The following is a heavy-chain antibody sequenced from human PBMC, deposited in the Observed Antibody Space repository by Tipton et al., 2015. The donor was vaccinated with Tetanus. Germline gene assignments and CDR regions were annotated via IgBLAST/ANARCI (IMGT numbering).Heavy chain of an antibody. D-gene: IGHD5-18*01. Sequence: SLRLSCAVSGGSISSSNWWSWVRQPPGKGLEWIGEIYHSGSTNYNPSLKSRVTISVDKSKNQFSLKLSSVTAADTAVYYCARDVGTAMAEYFDYWGQGTLVTVSS. CDR1: GGSISSSNW. CDR2: IYHSGST. V-gene: IGHV4-4*02. CDR3: ARDVGTAMAEYFDY. J-gene: IGHJ4*02.